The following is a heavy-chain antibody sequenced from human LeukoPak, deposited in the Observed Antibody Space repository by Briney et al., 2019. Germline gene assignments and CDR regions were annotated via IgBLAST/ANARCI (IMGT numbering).Heavy chain of an antibody. D-gene: IGHD1-1*01. J-gene: IGHJ5*02. CDR1: GGSISSSSYY. Sequence: SETLSLTGTVSGGSISSSSYYWGWIRQPPGKGLEWIGSIYYSGSTYYNPSLKSRVTISVDTAKNQFSLKLSSVTAADTAVYYCAREFRLERSNLWWFGPWGQGTLVTVSS. CDR3: AREFRLERSNLWWFGP. V-gene: IGHV4-39*07. CDR2: IYYSGST.